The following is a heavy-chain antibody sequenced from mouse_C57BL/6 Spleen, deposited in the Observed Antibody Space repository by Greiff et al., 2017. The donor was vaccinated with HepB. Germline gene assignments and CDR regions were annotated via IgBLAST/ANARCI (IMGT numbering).Heavy chain of an antibody. Sequence: EVQLQQSGPGLVKPSQSLSLTCSVPGYSITSGYYWNWIRQFPGNKLEWMGYISYDGSNNYNPSLKNRISITRDTSKNQFFLKLNSVTTEDTATYYCARANWYFDVWGTGTTVTVSS. V-gene: IGHV3-6*01. CDR3: ARANWYFDV. CDR2: ISYDGSN. J-gene: IGHJ1*03. CDR1: GYSITSGYY.